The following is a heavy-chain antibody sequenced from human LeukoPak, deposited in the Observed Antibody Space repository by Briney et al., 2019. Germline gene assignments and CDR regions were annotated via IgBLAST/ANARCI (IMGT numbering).Heavy chain of an antibody. V-gene: IGHV3-30*04. D-gene: IGHD4-23*01. J-gene: IGHJ4*02. CDR2: ISYDGSNK. CDR3: ARGSLDWQAVAFDL. Sequence: QPGGSLRLSCAASGFIFSNFAMHWVRQAPGKGLEWVSFISYDGSNKYYADSLKGRFTISRDNSKNTLFLQMYSLRSEDTAVYYCARGSLDWQAVAFDLWGQGTLVSVSS. CDR1: GFIFSNFA.